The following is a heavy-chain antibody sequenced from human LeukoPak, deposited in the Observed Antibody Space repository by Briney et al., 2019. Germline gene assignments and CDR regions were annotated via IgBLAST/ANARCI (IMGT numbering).Heavy chain of an antibody. V-gene: IGHV3-49*04. D-gene: IGHD3-22*01. Sequence: PGGSLRLSCTASGFTFGDYAMSWVRQAPGKGLEWVGFIRSEAYGGTTEYAASVQGRFTISRDDSKSIAYLQMNSLKTQDTAVYYCTRDTYYYDSSSPGYWGQGTLVTVSS. CDR3: TRDTYYYDSSSPGY. J-gene: IGHJ4*02. CDR1: GFTFGDYA. CDR2: IRSEAYGGTT.